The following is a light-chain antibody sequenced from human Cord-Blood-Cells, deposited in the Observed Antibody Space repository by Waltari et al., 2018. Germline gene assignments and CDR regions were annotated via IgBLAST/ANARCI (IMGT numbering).Light chain of an antibody. CDR3: CSYAGSSTLV. Sequence: QSALTQHHSVSGSPGTSITISGTATSRVVGSYHLFSWYQQYPGKAPKLMIYEGSKRPSGVSNGFSGSKSGNTASLTSSGLQAEDEADYYCCSYAGSSTLVFGGGTKLTVL. V-gene: IGLV2-23*01. CDR1: SRVVGSYHL. CDR2: EGS. J-gene: IGLJ2*01.